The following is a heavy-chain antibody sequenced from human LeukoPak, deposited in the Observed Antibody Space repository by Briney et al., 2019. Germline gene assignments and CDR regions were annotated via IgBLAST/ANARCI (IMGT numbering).Heavy chain of an antibody. CDR1: GFTFSSYS. CDR3: PRTGHSYGYAIDY. CDR2: ISSSTYI. Sequence: GGSLRLSCVVSGFTFSSYSMNWVRQAPGKGLEWVSSISSSTYIYYADSVKGRFTISRDNAKNSLYLQVNSLRAEDTAVYYCPRTGHSYGYAIDYWGQGTLVTVSS. V-gene: IGHV3-21*01. J-gene: IGHJ4*02. D-gene: IGHD5-18*01.